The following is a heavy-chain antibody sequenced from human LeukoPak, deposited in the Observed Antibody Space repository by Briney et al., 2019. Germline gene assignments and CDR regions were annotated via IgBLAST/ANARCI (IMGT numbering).Heavy chain of an antibody. CDR1: GYSINNGFY. CDR3: ARVSGYDWESFYDY. Sequence: SETLSLTCTVSGYSINNGFYWGWIRQPPGKGLEWIGTIHYSGNTDYNPSLKSRVTISGDTSKNQFSLKLSSVTAADTAMYYCARVSGYDWESFYDYWGQGSLVTVSS. D-gene: IGHD5-12*01. CDR2: IHYSGNT. J-gene: IGHJ4*02. V-gene: IGHV4-38-2*02.